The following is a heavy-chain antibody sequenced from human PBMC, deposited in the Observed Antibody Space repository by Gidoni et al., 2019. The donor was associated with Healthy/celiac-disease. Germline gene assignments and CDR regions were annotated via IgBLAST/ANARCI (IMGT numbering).Heavy chain of an antibody. D-gene: IGHD6-13*01. Sequence: EVQLVESGGGLVKPGGSLRLSCAASGFTLSSYSMNWVRQAPVKGLEWVSSISSSSSYIYYADSVKGRFTISRDNAKNSLYLQMNSLRAEDTAVYYCARDQDSSSWYDYWGQGTLVTVSS. CDR3: ARDQDSSSWYDY. CDR1: GFTLSSYS. CDR2: ISSSSSYI. J-gene: IGHJ4*02. V-gene: IGHV3-21*01.